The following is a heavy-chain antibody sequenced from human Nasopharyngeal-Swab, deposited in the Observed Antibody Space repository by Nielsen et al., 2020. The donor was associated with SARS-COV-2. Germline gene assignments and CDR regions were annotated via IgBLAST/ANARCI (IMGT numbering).Heavy chain of an antibody. D-gene: IGHD3-10*01. CDR1: GFTFSTTA. CDR3: AKGLGSGSYYNWVYFDY. Sequence: GESLKISCAASGFTFSTTAMSWVRQAPGKGLEWVSAISGSGGSTYYADSVKGRFTISRDNSKNTLYLQMNSLRAEDTAVYYCAKGLGSGSYYNWVYFDYWGQGTLVTVSS. V-gene: IGHV3-23*01. CDR2: ISGSGGST. J-gene: IGHJ4*02.